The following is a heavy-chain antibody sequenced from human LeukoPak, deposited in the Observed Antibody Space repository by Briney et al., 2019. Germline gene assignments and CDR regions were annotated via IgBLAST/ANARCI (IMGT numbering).Heavy chain of an antibody. J-gene: IGHJ4*02. CDR1: GFTFSSYW. D-gene: IGHD3-9*01. CDR3: ARDPYAYDILTGRL. V-gene: IGHV3-7*01. CDR2: IKQDGSEK. Sequence: GGSLRLSCAASGFTFSSYWMSWVRQAPGKGLEWVANIKQDGSEKYYVDSVKGRFTISRDNAKNSLYLQMNSLRAEDTAVNYCARDPYAYDILTGRLWGQGTLVTVSS.